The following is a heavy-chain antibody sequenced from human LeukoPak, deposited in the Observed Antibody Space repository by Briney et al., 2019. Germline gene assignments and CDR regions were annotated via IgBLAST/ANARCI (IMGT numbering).Heavy chain of an antibody. CDR3: AKTRALFDWSSYFDY. CDR2: ISYDGSNK. V-gene: IGHV3-30*18. J-gene: IGHJ4*02. Sequence: GRSLRLSCAASGFTFSSYGMHWVRQAPGKGLEWVAVISYDGSNKYYADSVKGRFTISRDNSKNTLYLQMNSLRAEDTAVYYCAKTRALFDWSSYFDYWGQGTLVTVSS. D-gene: IGHD3-9*01. CDR1: GFTFSSYG.